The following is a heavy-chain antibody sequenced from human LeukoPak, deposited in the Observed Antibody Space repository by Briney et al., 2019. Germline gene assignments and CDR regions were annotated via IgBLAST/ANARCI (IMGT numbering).Heavy chain of an antibody. CDR1: GDSIGRYY. CDR2: IDDSGRT. CDR3: ARGQGAAATLYYYYMDV. Sequence: SETLSLTCTVSGDSIGRYYWNWIRQPPGKGPEWIGYIDDSGRTNYNPSLKSRVTISKDTSRNQFSLKLSSVTAADTAVYYCARGQGAAATLYYYYMDVWGKGTTVTVSS. V-gene: IGHV4-59*12. J-gene: IGHJ6*03. D-gene: IGHD6-13*01.